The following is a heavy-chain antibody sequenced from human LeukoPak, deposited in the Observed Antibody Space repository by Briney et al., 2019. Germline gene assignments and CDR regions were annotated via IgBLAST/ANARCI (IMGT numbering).Heavy chain of an antibody. V-gene: IGHV4-59*01. D-gene: IGHD2-21*02. CDR3: ARDKKGGGDVDY. J-gene: IGHJ4*02. CDR2: IYYSGST. Sequence: SETLSLTCTVSGFSISSYCWSWLRQPPGKGLEWIGYIYYSGSTYYNPSLKSRVTISVDTSKNQFSLKLSSVTAADTAVYYCARDKKGGGDVDYWGQGTLVTVSS. CDR1: GFSISSYC.